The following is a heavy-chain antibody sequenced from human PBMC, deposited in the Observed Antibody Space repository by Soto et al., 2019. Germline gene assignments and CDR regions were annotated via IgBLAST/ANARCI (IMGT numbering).Heavy chain of an antibody. CDR2: IYYSGST. D-gene: IGHD3-22*01. CDR3: AREGHYPSGFDY. CDR1: GGSISSYY. Sequence: PSETLSLTCTVSGGSISSYYWSWIRQPPGKGLEWIGYIYYSGSTNYNPSLKSRVTISVDTSKNQFSLKLSSVTAADTAVYYCAREGHYPSGFDYWGQGTLVTVS. J-gene: IGHJ4*02. V-gene: IGHV4-59*01.